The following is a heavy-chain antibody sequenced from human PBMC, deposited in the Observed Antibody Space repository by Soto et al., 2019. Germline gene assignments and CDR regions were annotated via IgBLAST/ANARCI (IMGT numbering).Heavy chain of an antibody. CDR1: GGTFSSYA. Sequence: QVQLVQSGAEVKKPGSSVKVSCQASGGTFSSYAISWVRQAPGPGLEWMGGIIPIFGTANYAQKFQGRVTITADESTSTAYMELSSLRSDDTAVYYCARDRGRYGDEPQCYYYYYGMDVWGQGTTVTVSS. V-gene: IGHV1-69*01. J-gene: IGHJ6*02. CDR3: ARDRGRYGDEPQCYYYYYGMDV. D-gene: IGHD4-17*01. CDR2: IIPIFGTA.